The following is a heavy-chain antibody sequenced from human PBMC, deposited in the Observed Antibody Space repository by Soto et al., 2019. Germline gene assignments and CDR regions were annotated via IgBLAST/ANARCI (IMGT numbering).Heavy chain of an antibody. CDR1: GFTFSSYS. J-gene: IGHJ6*02. CDR3: AKDPSSDCSSTSCYLFGMDF. D-gene: IGHD2-2*01. CDR2: ISSSSSYI. Sequence: PGGSLRLSCAASGFTFSSYSMNWVRQAPGKGLEWVSSISSSSSYIYYADSVKGRFTISRDNAKNTLYLQMNSLRAEDTAVYYCAKDPSSDCSSTSCYLFGMDFSGQGTTVTVSS. V-gene: IGHV3-21*04.